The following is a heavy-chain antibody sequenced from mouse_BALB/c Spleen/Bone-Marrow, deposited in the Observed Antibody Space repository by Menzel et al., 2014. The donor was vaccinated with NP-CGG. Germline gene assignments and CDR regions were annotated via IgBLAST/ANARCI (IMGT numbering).Heavy chain of an antibody. CDR1: GLSLTSHG. CDR2: IWAGGST. Sequence: VNLMESGPGLVGPSQSLSITFTDSGLSLTSHGVHWVRQPPGKGLEWLGVIWAGGSTNYNSTLMSRLSISKDNSKSQVFLKMNSLQTDDSAMYYCGRDWLRRAMDYWGQGPSVTVCS. D-gene: IGHD2-2*01. V-gene: IGHV2-9*02. J-gene: IGHJ4*01. CDR3: GRDWLRRAMDY.